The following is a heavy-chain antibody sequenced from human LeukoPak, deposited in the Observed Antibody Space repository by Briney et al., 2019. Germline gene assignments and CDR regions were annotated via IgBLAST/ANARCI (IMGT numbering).Heavy chain of an antibody. CDR3: AKDRRDYSSSWFDY. Sequence: GGSLRLSCAASGFTFSSFAMTWVRQAPGKGLEWVLGISNSGGSTYYADSVKGRFTISRDNSKNTLYLQMNSLRAEDTAIYHCAKDRRDYSSSWFDYWGQGTLVTVSS. V-gene: IGHV3-23*01. CDR1: GFTFSSFA. J-gene: IGHJ4*02. CDR2: ISNSGGST. D-gene: IGHD6-13*01.